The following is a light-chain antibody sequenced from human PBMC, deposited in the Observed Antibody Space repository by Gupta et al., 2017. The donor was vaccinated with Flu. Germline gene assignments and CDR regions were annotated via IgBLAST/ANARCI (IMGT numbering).Light chain of an antibody. CDR3: CSYIGGSSWV. J-gene: IGLJ3*02. V-gene: IGLV2-23*02. CDR2: EVR. Sequence: TSSDVGYYNLVSWYQHHPRKAPKLMIYEVRKRPSGVSNRFSGSKSGNTASLTISGLQAEDEADYYCCSYIGGSSWVFGGGTKLTVL. CDR1: SSDVGYYNL.